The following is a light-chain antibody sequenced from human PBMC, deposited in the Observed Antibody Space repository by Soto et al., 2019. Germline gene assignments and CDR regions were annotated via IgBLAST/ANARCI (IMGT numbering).Light chain of an antibody. CDR3: QQYDSSPPPRT. CDR2: GAS. J-gene: IGKJ3*01. V-gene: IGKV3-20*01. Sequence: DIVLTQCPGTLSLSPGERSTLSCMAIQSVSSSYLAWYQQKPGQAPRLLIYGASSRATGIPDRFSGSGSGTDFTLTISRLEPEDFAVYYCQQYDSSPPPRTVGPGTKVDIK. CDR1: QSVSSSY.